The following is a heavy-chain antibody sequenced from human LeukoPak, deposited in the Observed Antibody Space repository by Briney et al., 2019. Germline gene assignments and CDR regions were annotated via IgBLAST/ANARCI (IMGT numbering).Heavy chain of an antibody. CDR2: IYYSGST. V-gene: IGHV4-31*03. D-gene: IGHD3-10*01. J-gene: IGHJ6*02. Sequence: TLSLTCTVSGGSISSGGYYWSWIRQHPGKGLEWIGYIYYSGSTYYNPSLKSRVTISVDTSKNQFSLKLSSVTAADTAVYYCARDRSGSSGKGYYYGMDVWSQGTTVTVSS. CDR1: GGSISSGGYY. CDR3: ARDRSGSSGKGYYYGMDV.